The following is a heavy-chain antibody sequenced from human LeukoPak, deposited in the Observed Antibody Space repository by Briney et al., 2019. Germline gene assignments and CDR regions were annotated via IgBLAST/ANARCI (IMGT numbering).Heavy chain of an antibody. J-gene: IGHJ4*02. CDR1: GGSISSYY. D-gene: IGHD6-19*01. Sequence: SETLSLTCTVSGGSISSYYRSWIRQPPGKGLEWIGYIYYSGSTNYNPTLKSRVTISVDTSKNQLSLKLTSVTAADTAVYYCARGYSSGWFDYWGQGTLVTVSS. V-gene: IGHV4-59*08. CDR3: ARGYSSGWFDY. CDR2: IYYSGST.